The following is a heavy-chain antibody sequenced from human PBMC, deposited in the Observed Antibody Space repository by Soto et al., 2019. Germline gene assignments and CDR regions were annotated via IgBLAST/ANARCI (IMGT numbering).Heavy chain of an antibody. D-gene: IGHD4-17*01. CDR3: GTESNGDNHWFDP. J-gene: IGHJ5*02. CDR1: GGSITSRNHY. Sequence: QLQLQESGPGLVKPSETLSLTCTVSGGSITSRNHYWGWIRQPPGKGLEWIGSVFYTGTTYYNPSLKSRVTISVDTSQNQFSLKLNSVTAADTAVYYCGTESNGDNHWFDPWGQGSLVTVSS. V-gene: IGHV4-39*01. CDR2: VFYTGTT.